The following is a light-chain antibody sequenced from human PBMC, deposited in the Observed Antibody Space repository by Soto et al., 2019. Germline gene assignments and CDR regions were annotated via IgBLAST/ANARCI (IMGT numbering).Light chain of an antibody. CDR1: SSDVGGNNY. CDR2: EVT. CDR3: TSYAGSYNDVV. Sequence: QSVLTQPPSASGSPGQSVTISCTGTSSDVGGNNYVSWYQQHPGKAPKLMIFEVTKRPSGVPDRFSGSKSGKTASLTVSGLQVEDEAGYYCTSYAGSYNDVVFGGGTKLTVL. J-gene: IGLJ2*01. V-gene: IGLV2-8*01.